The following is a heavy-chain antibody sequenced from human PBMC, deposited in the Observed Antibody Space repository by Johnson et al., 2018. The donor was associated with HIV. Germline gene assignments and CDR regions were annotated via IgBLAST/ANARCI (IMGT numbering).Heavy chain of an antibody. V-gene: IGHV3-30-3*01. CDR2: ISYDGTNK. Sequence: QVQLVESGGGVVQPGRSLRLSCAASGFTFSSYAMHWVRQAPGKGLEWVALISYDGTNKYYADSVKGRLTIARDNSKNTLYLQMNSLRAEDTAVYYCAREANAFDIWGQGTMVTVSS. CDR3: AREANAFDI. J-gene: IGHJ3*02. CDR1: GFTFSSYA.